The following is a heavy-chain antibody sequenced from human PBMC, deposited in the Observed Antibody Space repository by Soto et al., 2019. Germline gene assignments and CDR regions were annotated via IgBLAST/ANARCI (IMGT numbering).Heavy chain of an antibody. D-gene: IGHD1-1*01. CDR1: GFTFSSYG. Sequence: QVQLVESGGGVVQPGRSLRLSCAASGFTFSSYGMHWVRQAPGKGLEWVAVIWYDGSNKYYADSVKGRFTISRDNSKNTLYLQMNSLRAEDTAVYYCARSPKEPWNPPEDYWGQGTLVTVSS. J-gene: IGHJ4*02. CDR2: IWYDGSNK. CDR3: ARSPKEPWNPPEDY. V-gene: IGHV3-33*01.